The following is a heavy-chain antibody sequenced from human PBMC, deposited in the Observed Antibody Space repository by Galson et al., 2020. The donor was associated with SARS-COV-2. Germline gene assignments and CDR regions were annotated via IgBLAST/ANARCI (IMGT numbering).Heavy chain of an antibody. CDR1: GFTFSSYG. Sequence: QLGESLKISCPASGFTFSSYGMHWVRQAPGKGLEWVAVISYDGSNKYYADSVKGRFTISRDNSKNTLYLQMNSLRAEDTAVYYCAKEYREDSVPVLLWFGELPKAPPWFDPWGQGTLVTVSS. J-gene: IGHJ5*02. CDR2: ISYDGSNK. V-gene: IGHV3-30*18. D-gene: IGHD3-10*01. CDR3: AKEYREDSVPVLLWFGELPKAPPWFDP.